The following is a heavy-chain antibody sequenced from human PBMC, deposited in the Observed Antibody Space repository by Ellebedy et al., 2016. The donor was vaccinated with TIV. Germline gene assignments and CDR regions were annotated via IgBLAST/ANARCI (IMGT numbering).Heavy chain of an antibody. CDR1: GFSLSNSF. V-gene: IGHV3-23*01. CDR3: RPGHYSDA. Sequence: GESLKISXAAFGFSLSNSFMSWIRQAPGKGLEWASTLTADGRSTYFADSVKGRFTISRDNSKNTVYLQMNSLRSEDTAVYYCRPGHYSDAWGQGTLVTVSS. CDR2: LTADGRST. J-gene: IGHJ4*02.